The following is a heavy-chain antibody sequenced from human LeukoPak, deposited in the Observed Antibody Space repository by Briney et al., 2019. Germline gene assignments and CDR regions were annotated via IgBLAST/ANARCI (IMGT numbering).Heavy chain of an antibody. Sequence: QPGRSLRLSCAASGFTFDDYAMHWVRQAPGKGLEWVLGISWNSGSIGYADSVKGRFTISRDNAKNSLYLQMNSLRAEDTAVYYCARARGSSPYNWFDPWGQGTLVTVSS. CDR3: ARARGSSPYNWFDP. CDR1: GFTFDDYA. J-gene: IGHJ5*02. D-gene: IGHD6-13*01. V-gene: IGHV3-9*01. CDR2: ISWNSGSI.